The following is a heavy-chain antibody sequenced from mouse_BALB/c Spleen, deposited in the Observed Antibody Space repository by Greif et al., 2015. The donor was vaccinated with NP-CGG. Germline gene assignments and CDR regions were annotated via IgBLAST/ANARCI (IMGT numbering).Heavy chain of an antibody. J-gene: IGHJ1*01. D-gene: IGHD1-1*01. CDR1: GFTFSSFG. CDR3: ARELLRAYWYFDV. Sequence: EVHLVESGGGLVQPGGSRKLSCAASGFTFSSFGMHWVRQAPEKGLEWVAYISSGSSTIYYADTVKGRFTISRDNPKNTLFLQMTSLRSEDTAMYYCARELLRAYWYFDVWGAGTTVTVSS. V-gene: IGHV5-17*02. CDR2: ISSGSSTI.